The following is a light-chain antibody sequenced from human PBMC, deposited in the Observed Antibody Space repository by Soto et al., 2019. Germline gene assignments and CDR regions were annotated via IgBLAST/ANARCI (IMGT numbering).Light chain of an antibody. CDR3: QSYDSSLSGWV. V-gene: IGLV1-40*01. CDR2: GNS. Sequence: QAVVTQPPSVSGAPGQRVTISCTGSSSNIGAGYDVHWYQQLPGTAPKLLIYGNSNRPSGVPDRFSGSKSGTSDSLAITGLQAEYEAEYYCQSYDSSLSGWVFGGGTQVTVL. J-gene: IGLJ3*02. CDR1: SSNIGAGYD.